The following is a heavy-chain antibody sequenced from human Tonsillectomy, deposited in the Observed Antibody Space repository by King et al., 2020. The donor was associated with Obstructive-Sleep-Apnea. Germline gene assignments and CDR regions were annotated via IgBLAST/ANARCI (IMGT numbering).Heavy chain of an antibody. CDR3: ARSGVEGFSSTSPYFDY. CDR1: GYSFTSYW. J-gene: IGHJ4*02. CDR2: IYPGDSDT. V-gene: IGHV5-51*01. D-gene: IGHD2-2*01. Sequence: QLVQSGAEVKKPGESLKISCKGSGYSFTSYWIGWVRQMPGKGLEWMGMIYPGDSDTRDSPSFQGQVTISADKSSSTAYLQWSSLKASDTAMYYCARSGVEGFSSTSPYFDYWGQGTLVTVSS.